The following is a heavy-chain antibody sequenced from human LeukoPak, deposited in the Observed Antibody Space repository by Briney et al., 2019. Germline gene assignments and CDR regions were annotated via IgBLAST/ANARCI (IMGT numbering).Heavy chain of an antibody. Sequence: GGSLRLSCAASGFTFSNYAMSWVRQAPGKGLEWVSAITGSGSGIYYADSMKSRFTISRDNSKNTLYLQINSLRAEDTAVYYCAKWGDYNVLTGYYVSDYWGQGTLVTVSS. CDR2: ITGSGSGI. D-gene: IGHD3-9*01. J-gene: IGHJ4*02. V-gene: IGHV3-23*01. CDR3: AKWGDYNVLTGYYVSDY. CDR1: GFTFSNYA.